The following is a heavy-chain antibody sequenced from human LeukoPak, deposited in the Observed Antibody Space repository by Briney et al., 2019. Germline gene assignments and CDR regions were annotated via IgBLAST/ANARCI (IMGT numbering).Heavy chain of an antibody. CDR2: IIPILGIA. Sequence: SVKVSCKASGGTFSSYAISWVRQAPGQGLEWMGRIIPILGIANYAQKFQGRVTITADKSTSTAYMELSSLRSEDTAVYYCARDGLPYCSSTSCYTVPTNYYYYYMDVWGKGTTVTVSS. V-gene: IGHV1-69*04. J-gene: IGHJ6*03. CDR1: GGTFSSYA. CDR3: ARDGLPYCSSTSCYTVPTNYYYYYMDV. D-gene: IGHD2-2*02.